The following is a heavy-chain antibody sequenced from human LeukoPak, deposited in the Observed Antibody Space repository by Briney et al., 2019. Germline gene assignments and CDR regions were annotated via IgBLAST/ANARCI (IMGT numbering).Heavy chain of an antibody. V-gene: IGHV3-48*01. J-gene: IGHJ4*02. CDR2: ISSSGSNI. D-gene: IGHD1-26*01. CDR1: GFTFSAYS. CDR3: ARLASGSYPNYFDY. Sequence: PGGSLRLSCAASGFTFSAYSMNWVRQAPGKGLEWVSYISSSGSNIHYADSVKGRFTISRDTGKNSLYLQMSSLRAEDTAVYYCARLASGSYPNYFDYWGQGPLVTVSS.